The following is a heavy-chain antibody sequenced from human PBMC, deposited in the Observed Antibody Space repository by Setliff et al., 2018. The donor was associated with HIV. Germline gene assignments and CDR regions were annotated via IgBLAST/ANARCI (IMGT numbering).Heavy chain of an antibody. CDR2: INQVESEK. J-gene: IGHJ3*01. D-gene: IGHD3-3*01. V-gene: IGHV3-7*01. Sequence: GGSLRLSCAASGFTFSSFWMSWVRQAPGKGLEWVANINQVESEKYYVDSVKGRFTISRDNARNSLYLQMNSLTVEDTGVYYCVRDPGGIFDAFDVWGQGTMVTVSS. CDR1: GFTFSSFW. CDR3: VRDPGGIFDAFDV.